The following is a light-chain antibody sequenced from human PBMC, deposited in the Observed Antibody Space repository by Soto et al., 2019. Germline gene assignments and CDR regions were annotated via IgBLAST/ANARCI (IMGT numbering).Light chain of an antibody. J-gene: IGLJ1*01. CDR2: DVS. Sequence: QSVLTQPASVSGSPGQSITISCTGTSSDVGSYNYVSWYQQDPGKAPKLIFYDVSNRPSGVSDRFSVSKSGNTASLTISNLQAEDEAAYYCSSYTNSGTYVFGTGTKLTVL. V-gene: IGLV2-14*01. CDR3: SSYTNSGTYV. CDR1: SSDVGSYNY.